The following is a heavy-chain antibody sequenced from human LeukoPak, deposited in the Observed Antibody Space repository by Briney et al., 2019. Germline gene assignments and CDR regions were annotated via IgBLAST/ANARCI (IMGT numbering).Heavy chain of an antibody. D-gene: IGHD2-15*01. CDR2: IYYSGST. CDR3: ARDIVVVVPNWFDP. V-gene: IGHV4-39*07. J-gene: IGHJ5*02. Sequence: SETLSLTCTVSGGSISIRSYYWGGFGQPPGKGLEGMGSIYYSGSTYYNPSLKSRVTISVDTSKNQFSLKLSSVTAADTAVYYCARDIVVVVPNWFDPWGQGTLVTVSS. CDR1: GGSISIRSYY.